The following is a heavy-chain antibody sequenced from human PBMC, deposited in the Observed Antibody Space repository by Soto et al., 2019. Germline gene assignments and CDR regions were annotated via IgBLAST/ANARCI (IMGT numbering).Heavy chain of an antibody. CDR3: TRRKAGYYWSDMDV. D-gene: IGHD3-3*01. CDR2: ISAGGGAT. CDR1: GFPFNTYA. J-gene: IGHJ6*03. V-gene: IGHV3-23*01. Sequence: GGSLRLSCAASGFPFNTYAMSWVRQAPGKGPEWVSAISAGGGATFYTDSVKGRFTLSRDNSKNTLYLQMNSLRVEDTGVYFCTRRKAGYYWSDMDVWGKGTTVTVSS.